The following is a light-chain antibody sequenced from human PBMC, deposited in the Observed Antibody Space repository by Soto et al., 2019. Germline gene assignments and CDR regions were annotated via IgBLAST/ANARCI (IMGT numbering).Light chain of an antibody. CDR2: DAS. V-gene: IGKV3-20*01. CDR1: QSVRSSN. Sequence: ETVLTQSPGTLSLSPGERATLSCRASQSVRSSNLAWCQQKPGQAPRLLIYDASSRATGIPVRFSGSGSGTDFTLTIRRLEPEDFAVYYCQQYVRSPPLWTFGQGTKVEIK. J-gene: IGKJ1*01. CDR3: QQYVRSPPLWT.